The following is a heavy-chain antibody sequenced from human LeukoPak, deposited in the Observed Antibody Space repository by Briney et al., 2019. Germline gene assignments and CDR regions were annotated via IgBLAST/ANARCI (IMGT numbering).Heavy chain of an antibody. J-gene: IGHJ1*01. CDR2: ISGSGGST. D-gene: IGHD3-22*01. Sequence: PGGSLRLSCAASGFTFSSYAMSWVRQAPGKGLEWVSAISGSGGSTYYADSVKGRFTISRDNSKNTLYLQMNSLRAEDTAVYYCANFPDYYDSSGYYVPGYFQHWGQGTLVTVSS. CDR3: ANFPDYYDSSGYYVPGYFQH. CDR1: GFTFSSYA. V-gene: IGHV3-23*01.